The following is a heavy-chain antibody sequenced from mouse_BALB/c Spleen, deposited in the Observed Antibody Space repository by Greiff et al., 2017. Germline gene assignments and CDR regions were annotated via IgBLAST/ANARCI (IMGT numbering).Heavy chain of an antibody. CDR2: ISSGGGST. CDR1: GFAFSSYD. Sequence: DVMLVESGGGLVKPGGSLKLSCAASGFAFSSYDMSWVRQTPEKRLEWVAYISSGGGSTYYPDTVKGRFTISRDNAKNTLYLQMSSLKSEDTAMYYCARPYYGNSWFAYWGQGTLVTVSA. J-gene: IGHJ3*01. D-gene: IGHD2-10*01. CDR3: ARPYYGNSWFAY. V-gene: IGHV5-12-1*01.